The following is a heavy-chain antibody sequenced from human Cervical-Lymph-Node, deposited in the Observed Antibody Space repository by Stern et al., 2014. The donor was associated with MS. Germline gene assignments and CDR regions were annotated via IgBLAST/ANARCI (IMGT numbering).Heavy chain of an antibody. J-gene: IGHJ4*02. CDR3: ARSITVTPLDF. V-gene: IGHV1-2*06. CDR2: LNPSSGAT. CDR1: GYIFTAYY. D-gene: IGHD4-17*01. Sequence: QDQLVQSGAEVKKPGASVKVSCMASGYIFTAYYIHWVRQAPGTGLVWMGRLNPSSGATDLAQTFQGRVTMTRDTSITTAYMELTRLTSDDAAVYFCARSITVTPLDFWGQGTLVAVS.